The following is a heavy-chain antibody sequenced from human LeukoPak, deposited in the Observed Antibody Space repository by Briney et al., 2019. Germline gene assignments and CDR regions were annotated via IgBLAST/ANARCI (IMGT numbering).Heavy chain of an antibody. J-gene: IGHJ3*02. CDR1: GGSISSSSYY. D-gene: IGHD6-6*01. CDR3: ARHLEYSSSPDAFDI. V-gene: IGHV4-39*01. Sequence: KPSETLSLTCTVSGGSISSSSYYWGWIRQPPGKGLEWIGSIYYSGSTYYNPSLKSRVTISVDTSKNQFSLKLSSVTAADTAVYYCARHLEYSSSPDAFDIRGQGTMVTVSS. CDR2: IYYSGST.